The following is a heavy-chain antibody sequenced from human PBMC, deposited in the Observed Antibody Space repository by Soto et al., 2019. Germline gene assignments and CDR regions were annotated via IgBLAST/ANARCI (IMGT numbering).Heavy chain of an antibody. CDR2: ISYDGSNK. D-gene: IGHD4-17*01. Sequence: PGGSLRLSCAASGFTFSSFAMHWVRQAPGKGLEWVAVISYDGSNKYYADSVKGRFTISRDNSKDTLYLQMDILRTEDTAVYYCARGRYGDYESGFDYWGQGTRVTVPQ. CDR1: GFTFSSFA. V-gene: IGHV3-30-3*01. J-gene: IGHJ4*02. CDR3: ARGRYGDYESGFDY.